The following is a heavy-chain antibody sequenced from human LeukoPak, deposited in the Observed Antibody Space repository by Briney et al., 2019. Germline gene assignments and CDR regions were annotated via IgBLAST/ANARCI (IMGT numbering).Heavy chain of an antibody. D-gene: IGHD6-19*01. CDR3: VRDSQWLGLAHY. V-gene: IGHV3-21*01. CDR2: ISSSSSYI. CDR1: GFTFSSYS. Sequence: GGSLRLSCAASGFTFSSYSMNWVRQAPGKGLEWVSSISSSSSYIYYADSVKGRFTISRDNAKNSLYLQMNSLRAEDTAVYYCVRDSQWLGLAHYWGQGTLVTVSS. J-gene: IGHJ4*02.